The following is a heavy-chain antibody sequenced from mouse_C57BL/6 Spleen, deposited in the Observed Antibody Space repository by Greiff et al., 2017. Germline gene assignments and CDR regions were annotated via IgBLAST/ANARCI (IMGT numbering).Heavy chain of an antibody. CDR2: ISDGGSYT. V-gene: IGHV5-4*01. CDR1: GFTFSSYA. D-gene: IGHD2-5*01. CDR3: ARDDYSNPWFAY. J-gene: IGHJ3*01. Sequence: EVKLVESGEGLVKPGGSLKLSCAASGFTFSSYAMSWVRQTPEKRLEWVATISDGGSYTYYPDNVKGRFTISRDNAKNNLYLQMSHLKSEDTAMYYCARDDYSNPWFAYWGQGTLVTVSA.